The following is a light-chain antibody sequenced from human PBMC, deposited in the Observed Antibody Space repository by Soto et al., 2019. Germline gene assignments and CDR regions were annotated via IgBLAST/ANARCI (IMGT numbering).Light chain of an antibody. CDR2: AAS. CDR3: LQDYNYPIT. J-gene: IGKJ5*01. Sequence: AIQVTQSPSSLSASVGDRVTITVGASQGTRNDLGWYQQKPGKAPKLLIYAASSLQSGVPSRFSGSGSGTDFTLTISSLQPEDFATYYCLQDYNYPITFGQGTRLEIK. V-gene: IGKV1-6*01. CDR1: QGTRND.